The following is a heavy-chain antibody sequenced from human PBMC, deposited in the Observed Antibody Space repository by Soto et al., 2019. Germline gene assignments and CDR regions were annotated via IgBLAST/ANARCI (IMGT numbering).Heavy chain of an antibody. Sequence: LRLSCTASGFTFSTFEVHWVRQPPGKGLEWVASISYDGSNKYYADSVKGRFTISRDNSKNTVYLQMDSLRAADTAVFHCATGSRRLGELLSLFDYWGQGPLVTGPS. CDR3: ATGSRRLGELLSLFDY. CDR2: ISYDGSNK. J-gene: IGHJ4*02. CDR1: GFTFSTFE. V-gene: IGHV3-30*03. D-gene: IGHD3-10*01.